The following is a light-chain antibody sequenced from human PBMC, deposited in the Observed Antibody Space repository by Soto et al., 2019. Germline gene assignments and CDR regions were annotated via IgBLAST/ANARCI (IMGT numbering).Light chain of an antibody. V-gene: IGKV1-16*01. CDR3: QRPHSFPFT. Sequence: DIQMTQSPSSLSASVGDRVTITCRASQGISTYLAWLQQKPGKAPESLIYAASSLQTGVPSRFSGSGSGTDFTLTISSLQPEDCATYYCQRPHSFPFTFGPATKVSI. CDR1: QGISTY. CDR2: AAS. J-gene: IGKJ3*01.